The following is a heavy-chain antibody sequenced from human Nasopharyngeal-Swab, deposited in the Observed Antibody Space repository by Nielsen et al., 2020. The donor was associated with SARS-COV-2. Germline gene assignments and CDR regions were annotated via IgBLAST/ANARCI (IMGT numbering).Heavy chain of an antibody. J-gene: IGHJ4*02. Sequence: WIPQPPGKGLEWVSYISSSGSTIYYADSVKGRFTISRDNSKNTLYLQMNSLRAEDTAVYYCARIKYYYDSSGVFDYWGQGTLVTVSS. CDR2: ISSSGSTI. V-gene: IGHV3-11*04. CDR3: ARIKYYYDSSGVFDY. D-gene: IGHD3-22*01.